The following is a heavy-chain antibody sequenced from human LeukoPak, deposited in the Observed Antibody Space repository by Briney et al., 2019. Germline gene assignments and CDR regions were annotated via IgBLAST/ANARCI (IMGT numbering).Heavy chain of an antibody. Sequence: PSETLSLTCTVSGGYISSSSYYWDWIRQPSGRWPEWIGSIYYSGSTYYNPSLKSRVTIFLDTSKNQFSLKLASVTAADTAVYYCARRRYYDSTGYLDWGQGTLVTVSS. CDR3: ARRRYYDSTGYLD. CDR1: GGYISSSSYY. CDR2: IYYSGST. V-gene: IGHV4-39*01. D-gene: IGHD3-22*01. J-gene: IGHJ1*01.